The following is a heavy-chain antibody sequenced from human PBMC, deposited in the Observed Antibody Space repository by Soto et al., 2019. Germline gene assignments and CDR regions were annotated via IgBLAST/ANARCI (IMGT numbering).Heavy chain of an antibody. J-gene: IGHJ4*02. D-gene: IGHD4-17*01. Sequence: GGSLRLSCAASGFTFISYGMSWVRQAPGKGLEWVSTIGGSGGTTYYADSVKGRFTISRDNSKNTLYLQMNSLRAEDTAVYYCSTSYGDYRALFDYWGQGTLVTVSS. CDR1: GFTFISYG. CDR2: IGGSGGTT. V-gene: IGHV3-23*01. CDR3: STSYGDYRALFDY.